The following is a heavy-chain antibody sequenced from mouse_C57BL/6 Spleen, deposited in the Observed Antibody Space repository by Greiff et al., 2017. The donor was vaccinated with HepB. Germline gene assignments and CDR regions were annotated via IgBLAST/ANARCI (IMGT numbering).Heavy chain of an antibody. CDR3: ARSGYGYPFAY. Sequence: EVQLQQSGPELVKPGASVKISCKASGYTFTDYYMNWVKQSHGKSLEWIGDINPNNGGTSYNQKFKGKATLTVDKSSSTAYMELRSLTSEDSAVYYCARSGYGYPFAYWGQGTLVTVSA. J-gene: IGHJ3*01. D-gene: IGHD2-2*01. CDR1: GYTFTDYY. V-gene: IGHV1-26*01. CDR2: INPNNGGT.